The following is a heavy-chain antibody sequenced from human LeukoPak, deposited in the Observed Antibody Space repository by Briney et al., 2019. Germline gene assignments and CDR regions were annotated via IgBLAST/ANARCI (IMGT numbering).Heavy chain of an antibody. CDR1: GGSINNSSYY. V-gene: IGHV4-39*07. CDR3: ARETSQKGAHYMDV. Sequence: PSETLSLTCTVSGGSINNSSYYWGWIRQPPGKGLEWIGSIYYSGSTYYNPSLKSRVTISVDTSKSQFSLKLSSVTAADTAVYYCARETSQKGAHYMDVWGKGTTVTISS. J-gene: IGHJ6*03. CDR2: IYYSGST. D-gene: IGHD3-16*01.